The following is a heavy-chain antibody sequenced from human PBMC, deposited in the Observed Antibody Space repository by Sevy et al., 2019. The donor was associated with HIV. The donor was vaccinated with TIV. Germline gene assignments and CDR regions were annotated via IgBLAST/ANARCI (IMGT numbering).Heavy chain of an antibody. V-gene: IGHV3-33*01. CDR3: VRGADYYDSSGANCDY. CDR1: GLTFSKYG. CDR2: IWYDGSNK. J-gene: IGHJ4*02. Sequence: GGSLRLSCAASGLTFSKYGMHWVRQAPGKGLEWVALIWYDGSNKYYADSVKGRFTISRDNSKNTLYLQMNGLRAEDTAVYYCVRGADYYDSSGANCDYWGQGTLVTVSS. D-gene: IGHD3-22*01.